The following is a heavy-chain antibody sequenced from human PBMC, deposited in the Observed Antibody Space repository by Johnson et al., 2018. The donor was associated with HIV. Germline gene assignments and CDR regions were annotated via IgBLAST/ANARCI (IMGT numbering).Heavy chain of an antibody. Sequence: VQLVESGGGLIQPGGSLRLSCAASGFTVSSNYMSWVRQAPGKGLEWVSLIYSGGITYYADSVKGRFTISRDNSKNTLYLQMNSLRAEDTAIYYCVKGMDSSSWYAVDIWGQGTMVTVSS. V-gene: IGHV3-53*01. J-gene: IGHJ3*02. D-gene: IGHD6-13*01. CDR2: IYSGGIT. CDR1: GFTVSSNY. CDR3: VKGMDSSSWYAVDI.